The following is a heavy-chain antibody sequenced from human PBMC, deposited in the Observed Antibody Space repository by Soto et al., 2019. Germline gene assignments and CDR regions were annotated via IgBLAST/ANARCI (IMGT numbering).Heavy chain of an antibody. CDR2: IRSRANRYAT. CDR1: GFSFSVSA. CDR3: ATGLLRYYAY. Sequence: AGGSLRLSCAASGFSFSVSAVHWVRQASGKGLEWIGRIRSRANRYATAYATSVKGRFTISRDDSKNIVYLQMNSLNTEDTAVYYCATGLLRYYAYWGHGTLVTVSS. J-gene: IGHJ4*01. D-gene: IGHD3-9*01. V-gene: IGHV3-73*01.